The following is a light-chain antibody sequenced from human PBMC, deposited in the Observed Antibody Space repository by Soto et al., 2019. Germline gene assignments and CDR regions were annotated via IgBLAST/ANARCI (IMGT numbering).Light chain of an antibody. Sequence: EIVMTQSPVTLSVSPGESATIFCRASEGISTNLAWYQQRPGQAPRLLIYSESTRATGVPARFSGSGSATEFTLTISSLQPEDFATYYCQQYGNWLTWTFGQGTRVEIK. CDR3: QQYGNWLTWT. CDR2: SES. J-gene: IGKJ1*01. CDR1: EGISTN. V-gene: IGKV3-15*01.